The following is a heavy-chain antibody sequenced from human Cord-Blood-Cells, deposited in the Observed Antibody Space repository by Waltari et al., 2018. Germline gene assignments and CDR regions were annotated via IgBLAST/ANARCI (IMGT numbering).Heavy chain of an antibody. CDR1: GYTFTSYY. V-gene: IGHV1-46*01. CDR2: INPSGGSR. CDR3: ARDLYCSSTSCYHFDY. D-gene: IGHD2-2*01. Sequence: QVQLVQSGAEVKKPAASVKVSCKASGYTFTSYYMHWVRQAPGQGLEWMGIINPSGGSRSYAQKFQGRVTMTRDTSTSTVYMELSSLRSEDTAVYYCARDLYCSSTSCYHFDYWGQGTLVTVSS. J-gene: IGHJ4*02.